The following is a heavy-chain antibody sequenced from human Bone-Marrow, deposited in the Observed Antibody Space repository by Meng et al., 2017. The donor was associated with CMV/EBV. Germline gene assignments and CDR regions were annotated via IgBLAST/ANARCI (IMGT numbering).Heavy chain of an antibody. D-gene: IGHD3-10*01. CDR2: IIPILGIA. CDR1: GGTFSSYA. CDR3: ARDVLLWFGESPPQNYGMDV. Sequence: SVKVSCKASGGTFSSYAISWVRQAPGQGLEWMGGIIPILGIANYAQKFQGRVTITADKSTSTAYMELSSLRSEDTAVYYCARDVLLWFGESPPQNYGMDVCGQGTTVTVSS. V-gene: IGHV1-69*10. J-gene: IGHJ6*02.